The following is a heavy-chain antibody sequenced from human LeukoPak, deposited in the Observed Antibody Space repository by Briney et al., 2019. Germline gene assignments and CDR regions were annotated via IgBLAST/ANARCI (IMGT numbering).Heavy chain of an antibody. D-gene: IGHD1-26*01. J-gene: IGHJ4*02. V-gene: IGHV3-9*01. CDR3: ATAEGGWESLPSDY. CDR1: GFTFDNYA. Sequence: GRSLRLSCAASGFTFDNYAMHWVRQAPGKGLEWVSGISWNSGNIGYAVSVKGRFTISRDNAKNSLYLQMNSLRSKDTALYYCATAEGGWESLPSDYWGQGTLV. CDR2: ISWNSGNI.